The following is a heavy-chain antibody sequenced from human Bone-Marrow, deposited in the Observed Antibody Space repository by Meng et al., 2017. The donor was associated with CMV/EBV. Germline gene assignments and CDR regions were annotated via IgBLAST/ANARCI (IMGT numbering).Heavy chain of an antibody. V-gene: IGHV4-39*07. CDR3: AQRIYIDSYYFDS. J-gene: IGHJ4*02. CDR2: LYYNGDT. Sequence: QPRLQESGPGLVKPSETLSLTCTVAGGPISSNYYWGWIRQSPGKGLEWIGSLYYNGDTYYNPSLKSRVTLSVDTSKNQFSLKLNSVIAADTAVYYCAQRIYIDSYYFDSWGQGTLVTVSS. D-gene: IGHD2/OR15-2a*01. CDR1: GGPISSNYY.